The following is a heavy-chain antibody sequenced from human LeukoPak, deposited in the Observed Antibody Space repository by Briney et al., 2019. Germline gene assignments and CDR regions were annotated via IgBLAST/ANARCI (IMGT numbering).Heavy chain of an antibody. CDR2: IYYSGST. J-gene: IGHJ4*02. V-gene: IGHV4-59*01. D-gene: IGHD6-19*01. CDR1: GGSISSYY. CDR3: ARVARGSSGWYQLDH. Sequence: SETLSLTCTVSGGSISSYYWSWIRQPPGKGLEWIGYIYYSGSTNYNPSLMSRVTISVDTSKDQFSLKLSSVTAADTAVYYCARVARGSSGWYQLDHWGQGTLVTVSS.